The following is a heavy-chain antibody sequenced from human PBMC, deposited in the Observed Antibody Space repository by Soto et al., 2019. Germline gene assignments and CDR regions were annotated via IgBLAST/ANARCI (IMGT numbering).Heavy chain of an antibody. V-gene: IGHV1-3*01. D-gene: IGHD3-22*01. CDR1: GYTFTSYA. CDR3: ARDLYYDSSAPTFDI. Sequence: ASVKVSCKASGYTFTSYAMHWVRQAPGQRLEWMGWINAGNGNTKYSQKFRGRVTITRDTSASTAYMELSSLRSEDTAVYYCARDLYYDSSAPTFDIRGQGTMVTVSS. CDR2: INAGNGNT. J-gene: IGHJ3*02.